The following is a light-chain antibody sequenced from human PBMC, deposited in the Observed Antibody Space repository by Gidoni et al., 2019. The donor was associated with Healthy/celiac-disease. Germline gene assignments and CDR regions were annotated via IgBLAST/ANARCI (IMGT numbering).Light chain of an antibody. CDR2: WAS. V-gene: IGKV4-1*01. J-gene: IGKJ3*01. Sequence: DIVMTQSPDSLAVSLGERATINCKSSQRVLYSSNNKNYLAWYQQKPGQPPKLLIYWASTREAGVPDRFSGSGSGTDFTLTISSLQAEDVAVYYCRQYYSTPFTFSPGTKVDIK. CDR1: QRVLYSSNNKNY. CDR3: RQYYSTPFT.